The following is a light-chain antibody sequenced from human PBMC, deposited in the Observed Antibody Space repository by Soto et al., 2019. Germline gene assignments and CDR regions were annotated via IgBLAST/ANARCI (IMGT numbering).Light chain of an antibody. J-gene: IGKJ1*01. CDR2: DAS. Sequence: EIVLTQSPATLSLSPGERATLSCRASQSVSSYLAWYQQKPGQAPRLLIYDASNRATVIPARLSGSGSGTDFTLTISSLEPEDFAVYYCQQRSNWPRTFGQGTKVEIK. CDR3: QQRSNWPRT. V-gene: IGKV3-11*01. CDR1: QSVSSY.